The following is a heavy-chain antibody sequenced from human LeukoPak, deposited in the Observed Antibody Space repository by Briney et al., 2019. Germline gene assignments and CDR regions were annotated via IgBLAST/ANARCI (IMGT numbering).Heavy chain of an antibody. CDR2: INHSGST. V-gene: IGHV4-34*01. J-gene: IGHJ3*02. D-gene: IGHD3-16*01. CDR1: GGSFSGYY. Sequence: SSETLSLTCAVYGGSFSGYYWSWIRQPPGKGLEWIGEINHSGSTNYNPSLKSRVTISVDTSKNQFSLKLSSVTAADTAVYYCATRLRRAAFDIWGQGTMVTVSS. CDR3: ATRLRRAAFDI.